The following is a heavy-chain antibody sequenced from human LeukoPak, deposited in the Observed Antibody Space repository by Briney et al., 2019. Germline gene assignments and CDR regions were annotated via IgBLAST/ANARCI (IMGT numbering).Heavy chain of an antibody. D-gene: IGHD6-19*01. V-gene: IGHV3-64*01. Sequence: QSGGSLRLSCAASVFTFSISAMHWVRQAPGKGLEYVSAISNYGGSTYHAHSVKGRFTISRDNSKNTLYLQMGSLRPEDMAVYYCASPVYSGWYLDSWGQGTLVSVSS. J-gene: IGHJ4*02. CDR1: VFTFSISA. CDR2: ISNYGGST. CDR3: ASPVYSGWYLDS.